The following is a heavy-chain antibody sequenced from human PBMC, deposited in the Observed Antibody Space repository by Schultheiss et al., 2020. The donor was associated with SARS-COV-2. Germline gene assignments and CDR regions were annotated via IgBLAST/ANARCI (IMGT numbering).Heavy chain of an antibody. V-gene: IGHV3-33*01. J-gene: IGHJ6*02. D-gene: IGHD2-2*01. CDR3: ASCGASCHYYGMDV. Sequence: GGSLRLSCAASGFTFSSYGMHWVRQAPGKGLEWVEVIWYDGSNKYYADSVKGRFTISRDNSKNTLYLQMNSLRAEDTAVYYCASCGASCHYYGMDVWGQGTTVTVSS. CDR1: GFTFSSYG. CDR2: IWYDGSNK.